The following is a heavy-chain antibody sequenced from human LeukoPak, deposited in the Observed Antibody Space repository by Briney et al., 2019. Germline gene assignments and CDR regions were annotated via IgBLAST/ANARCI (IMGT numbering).Heavy chain of an antibody. Sequence: ASVKVSCKASGYTFTGYYMHWVRQAPGQGLEWMGRINPNSGGTNYAQKFQGRVTMTRDTSISTAYMELSSLRSEDTAVYYCARGVLRDRNWFDPWGQGTLVTVSS. CDR1: GYTFTGYY. CDR2: INPNSGGT. V-gene: IGHV1-2*06. J-gene: IGHJ5*02. CDR3: ARGVLRDRNWFDP.